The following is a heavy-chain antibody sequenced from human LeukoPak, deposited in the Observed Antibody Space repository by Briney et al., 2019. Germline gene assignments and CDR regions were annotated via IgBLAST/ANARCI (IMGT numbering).Heavy chain of an antibody. CDR1: RGSISSYY. Sequence: SETLSLTRTVSRGSISSYYWSWIRQPPGKGLEWIGYIYYSGSTYYNPSLKSRVTISVDTSKNQSSLQLSSVTAADTAVYYCAGRSSCLDYWGQGTLVTVSS. D-gene: IGHD6-13*01. CDR3: AGRSSCLDY. J-gene: IGHJ4*02. V-gene: IGHV4-59*06. CDR2: IYYSGST.